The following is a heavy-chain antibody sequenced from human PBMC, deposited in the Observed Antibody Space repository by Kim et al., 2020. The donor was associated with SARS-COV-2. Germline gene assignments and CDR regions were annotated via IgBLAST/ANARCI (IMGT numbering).Heavy chain of an antibody. Sequence: SVKGRFTISRDDSKSIAYLQMNSLKTEDTAVYYCTSGSGVGATPHSDIDYWGQGTLVTVSS. D-gene: IGHD1-26*01. J-gene: IGHJ4*02. CDR3: TSGSGVGATPHSDIDY. V-gene: IGHV3-49*02.